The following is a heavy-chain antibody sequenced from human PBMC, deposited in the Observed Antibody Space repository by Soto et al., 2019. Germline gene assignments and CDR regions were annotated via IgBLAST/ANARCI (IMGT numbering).Heavy chain of an antibody. CDR2: IWYDGSNK. V-gene: IGHV3-33*01. Sequence: QVQLVESGGGVVQPGRSLRLSCAASGFTFSSYGMHWVRQAPGKGLEWVAVIWYDGSNKYYADSVKGRFTISRDNSKNTLYLQMNSLGAEDTAVYYCARSDGYCSSTSCYAWYFDLWGRGTLVTVSS. CDR3: ARSDGYCSSTSCYAWYFDL. CDR1: GFTFSSYG. D-gene: IGHD2-2*03. J-gene: IGHJ2*01.